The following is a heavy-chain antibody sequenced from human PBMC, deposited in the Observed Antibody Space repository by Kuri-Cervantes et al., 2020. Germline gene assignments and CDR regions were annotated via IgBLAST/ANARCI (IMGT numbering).Heavy chain of an antibody. D-gene: IGHD4-23*01. CDR1: GVTFSILT. CDR2: ISSSSSTI. V-gene: IGHV3-48*01. CDR3: ASDYGGKGDY. Sequence: GESLKISCAAPGVTFSILTLNWVRQAPGKGLEWVSYISSSSSTIYYADSVKGRFTISRDNAKNSLYLQMNGLRAEDTAVYYCASDYGGKGDYWGQGTLVTVSS. J-gene: IGHJ4*02.